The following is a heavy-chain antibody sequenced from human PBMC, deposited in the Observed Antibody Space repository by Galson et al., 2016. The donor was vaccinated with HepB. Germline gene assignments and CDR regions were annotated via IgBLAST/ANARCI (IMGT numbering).Heavy chain of an antibody. CDR2: ISSSGSTI. J-gene: IGHJ6*04. Sequence: SLRLSCAASGFTFSDYYMSWIRQAPGKGLEWVSYISSSGSTIYYADSVKGRFTISRDNAKNLIFLQMTSLRVEDTAIYYCARDSIVGFRERGGTDVWGRGTTVIVSS. D-gene: IGHD3-10*01. CDR3: ARDSIVGFRERGGTDV. CDR1: GFTFSDYY. V-gene: IGHV3-11*01.